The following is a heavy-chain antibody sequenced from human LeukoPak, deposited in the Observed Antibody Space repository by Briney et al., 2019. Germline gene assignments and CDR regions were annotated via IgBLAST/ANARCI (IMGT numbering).Heavy chain of an antibody. CDR1: GGSVNGYY. Sequence: SETLSLTCTVSGGSVNGYYWNWIRQAPWKGLDWIVFIHYSGLTVYSPSFQSRVSMSVDTSRDQFSLNLSSVTAADTALYYCARDPPEDEWNSLDSWGQGILVTVSS. D-gene: IGHD1-7*01. CDR2: IHYSGLT. J-gene: IGHJ4*02. V-gene: IGHV4-59*02. CDR3: ARDPPEDEWNSLDS.